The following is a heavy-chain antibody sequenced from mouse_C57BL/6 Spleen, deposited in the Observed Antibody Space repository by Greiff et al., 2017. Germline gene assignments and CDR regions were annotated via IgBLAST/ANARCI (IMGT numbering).Heavy chain of an antibody. CDR3: ARGGYGYDDY. Sequence: EVQLQQSGPELVKPGASVKISCKASGYTFTDYYMNWVKQSHGKSLEWIGDINPNNGGTSYNQKFKGKATLTVDKSSSTAYMELHSLTSEDSAVYYCARGGYGYDDYWGQGTTLTVSS. CDR1: GYTFTDYY. V-gene: IGHV1-26*01. D-gene: IGHD2-2*01. CDR2: INPNNGGT. J-gene: IGHJ2*01.